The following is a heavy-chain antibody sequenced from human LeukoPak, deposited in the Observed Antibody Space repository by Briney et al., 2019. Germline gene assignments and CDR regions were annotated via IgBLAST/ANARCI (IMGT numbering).Heavy chain of an antibody. D-gene: IGHD3-10*01. CDR2: INHSGST. CDR3: ARSDGYGLVDI. CDR1: GGSFSGYY. V-gene: IGHV4-34*01. J-gene: IGHJ3*02. Sequence: SETLSLTCAVYGGSFSGYYWSWIRQPPGKGLEWIGEINHSGSTNYNPSLKSRVTISVDTPKNHFSLTLSSVTAADTAVYYCARSDGYGLVDIWGQGTMVTVSS.